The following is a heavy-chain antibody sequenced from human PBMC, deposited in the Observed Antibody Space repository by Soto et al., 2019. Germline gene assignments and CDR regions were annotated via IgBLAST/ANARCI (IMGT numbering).Heavy chain of an antibody. CDR1: GGSFSGYY. V-gene: IGHV4-34*01. D-gene: IGHD3-9*01. CDR3: ARVYYDILTGYYHFDY. CDR2: INHSGST. J-gene: IGHJ4*02. Sequence: SETLSLTCAVYGGSFSGYYWSWIRQPPGKGLEWIGEINHSGSTNYNPSLKSRVTISVDTSKNQFSLKLSSVTAADTAVYYCARVYYDILTGYYHFDYWGQGTLVTVSS.